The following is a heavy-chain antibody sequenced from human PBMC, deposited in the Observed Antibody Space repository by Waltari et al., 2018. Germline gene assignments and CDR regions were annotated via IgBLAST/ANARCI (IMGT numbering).Heavy chain of an antibody. D-gene: IGHD1-1*01. V-gene: IGHV3-66*02. Sequence: EVQLVESGGGLVQPGGSLRLSCAASGFTVSSNYMSWVRQAPGKGLEWVSVIYSGGSTYYADSVKGRFTISRDNSKNKLYLQMNSLRAEDTAVYYCARAWAQLGDSNYFDYWGQGTLVTVSS. CDR2: IYSGGST. CDR3: ARAWAQLGDSNYFDY. CDR1: GFTVSSNY. J-gene: IGHJ4*02.